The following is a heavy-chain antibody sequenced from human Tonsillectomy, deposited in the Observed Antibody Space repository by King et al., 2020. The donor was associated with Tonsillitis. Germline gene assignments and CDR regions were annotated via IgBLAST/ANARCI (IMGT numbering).Heavy chain of an antibody. CDR1: GFTFTNYP. V-gene: IGHV3-23*04. Sequence: VQLVESGGGLVQPGGSLRLSCVVSGFTFTNYPMSWVRQAPGQGLEWVSTVSSSDGTTYYADSVKGRFTISRDNSKNTLFLQMNSLRAEDTALYYCAKVRASSVYDSDSGLDYWGQGTLVTVSS. J-gene: IGHJ4*02. D-gene: IGHD5/OR15-5a*01. CDR3: AKVRASSVYDSDSGLDY. CDR2: VSSSDGTT.